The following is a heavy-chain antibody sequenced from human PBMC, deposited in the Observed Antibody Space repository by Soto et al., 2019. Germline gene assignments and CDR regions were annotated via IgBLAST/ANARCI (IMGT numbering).Heavy chain of an antibody. CDR1: GGSISSYY. CDR2: IYTSGST. D-gene: IGHD2-2*01. CDR3: ARGWGYCSSTSCSPYGMDV. J-gene: IGHJ6*02. Sequence: QVQLQESGPGLVKPSETLSLTCTVSGGSISSYYWSWIRQPAGKGLEWIGRIYTSGSTNYNPSLKSRVTMSVDTSKNQFSLKLSSVTAADTAVYYCARGWGYCSSTSCSPYGMDVWGQGTTVTVSS. V-gene: IGHV4-4*07.